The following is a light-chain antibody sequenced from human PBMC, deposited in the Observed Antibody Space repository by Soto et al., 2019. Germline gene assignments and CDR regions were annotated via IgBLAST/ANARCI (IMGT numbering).Light chain of an antibody. CDR3: QQYGSSPLT. J-gene: IGKJ4*01. Sequence: EIVLTQSPGTLSLSPGERATLSCRASQSVSSSYLAWYQRRPGQATRLLIYGASSRATGIPDRFSGSGSGTDFTLSISRLEPEDFAVYYCQQYGSSPLTFGGGTTVEIK. CDR2: GAS. V-gene: IGKV3-20*01. CDR1: QSVSSSY.